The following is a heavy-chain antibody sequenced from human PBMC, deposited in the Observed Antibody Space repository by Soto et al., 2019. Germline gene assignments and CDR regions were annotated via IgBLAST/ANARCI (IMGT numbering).Heavy chain of an antibody. CDR3: AREGLSLGLL. Sequence: QVQLVESGGGVVQPGRSLRLSCAASGFTFSSYGMHWVRQAPGKGLEWVAVIWYDGSNKYYADSVKGRFTISRDNSQNTLYLQMNILRAEDTAVYYCAREGLSLGLLWGQGTLVTVSS. V-gene: IGHV3-33*01. J-gene: IGHJ4*02. CDR1: GFTFSSYG. CDR2: IWYDGSNK. D-gene: IGHD1-26*01.